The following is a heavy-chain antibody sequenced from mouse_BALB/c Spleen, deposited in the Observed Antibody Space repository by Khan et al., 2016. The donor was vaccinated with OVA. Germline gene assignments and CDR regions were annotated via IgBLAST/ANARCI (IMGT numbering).Heavy chain of an antibody. V-gene: IGHV1-18*01. Sequence: VQMQLSGPELVKPGASVKLSCKTSGYTFPEYTVHWVKYSLGKSLDWIGVINPKNGGIAFNQKFKGKATLTVDKSSSTAYMEFRSLTSEDSAVYYCERDAGRYWGQGTSVTVAS. CDR1: GYTFPEYT. CDR2: INPKNGGI. J-gene: IGHJ4*01. D-gene: IGHD3-3*01. CDR3: ERDAGRY.